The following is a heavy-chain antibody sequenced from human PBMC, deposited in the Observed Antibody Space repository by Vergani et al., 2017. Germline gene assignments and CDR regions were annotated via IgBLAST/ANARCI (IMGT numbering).Heavy chain of an antibody. D-gene: IGHD5-24*01. J-gene: IGHJ2*01. V-gene: IGHV3-15*01. CDR1: GFTFSNAW. Sequence: EVQLVESGGGLVKPGGSLRLSCAASGFTFSNAWMSWVRQAPGKGLEWVGRIKSETDGGATDYAAPVKGRFTISRDESKNTLYLQMNSLNTEDTAVYYCTTVSRWLQFYWYFDRWGRGTLVTVSS. CDR3: TTVSRWLQFYWYFDR. CDR2: IKSETDGGAT.